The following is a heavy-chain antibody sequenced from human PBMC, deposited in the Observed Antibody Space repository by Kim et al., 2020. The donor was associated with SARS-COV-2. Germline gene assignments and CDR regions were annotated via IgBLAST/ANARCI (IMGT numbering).Heavy chain of an antibody. CDR2: ISGSGATT. J-gene: IGHJ4*02. CDR1: GFTFSNYV. V-gene: IGHV3-23*01. Sequence: GGSLRLSCAASGFTFSNYVISWVRQAPGKGLEWVSGISGSGATTYYADSVKGRFTISRDNSKNTLFLQMNSLRAEDTAVYYCAKGHSSGWYPGDYWGQGTLVTVSS. D-gene: IGHD6-19*01. CDR3: AKGHSSGWYPGDY.